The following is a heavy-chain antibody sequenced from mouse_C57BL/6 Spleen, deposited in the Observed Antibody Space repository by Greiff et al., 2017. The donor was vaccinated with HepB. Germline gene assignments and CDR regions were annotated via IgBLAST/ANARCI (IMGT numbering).Heavy chain of an antibody. V-gene: IGHV1-81*01. CDR2: IYPRSGNT. D-gene: IGHD1-1*01. CDR3: ARSTTVALRDYFDY. J-gene: IGHJ2*01. Sequence: QVQLQQSGAELARPGASVKLSCKASGYTFTSYGISWVKQRTGQGLEWIGEIYPRSGNTYYNEKFKGKATLTADKSSSTAYMELRSLTSEDSAVYFCARSTTVALRDYFDYWGQGTTLTVSS. CDR1: GYTFTSYG.